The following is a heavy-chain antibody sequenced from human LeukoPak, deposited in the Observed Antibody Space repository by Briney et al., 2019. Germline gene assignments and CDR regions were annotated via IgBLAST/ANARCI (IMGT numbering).Heavy chain of an antibody. V-gene: IGHV1-18*01. CDR1: GYTFTNYG. CDR3: ARVSSGWYAEYFQH. J-gene: IGHJ1*01. Sequence: RASVKVSCKASGYTFTNYGVSWVRQAPGQGLEWMGWISAYNGNTDYAQKFQGRVTMTTDTSTNTAYMELRSLRSDDTAVYYCARVSSGWYAEYFQHWGQGTLVTVSS. D-gene: IGHD6-19*01. CDR2: ISAYNGNT.